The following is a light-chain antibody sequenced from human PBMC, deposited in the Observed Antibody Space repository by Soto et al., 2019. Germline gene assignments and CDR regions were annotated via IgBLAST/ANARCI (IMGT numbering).Light chain of an antibody. CDR3: QSYDSSLSGHVV. Sequence: QSVLTQPPSVSGAPGQRVTISCTGSSSNIGAGYDVHWYQQLPGTAPKLLIYGNSNRPSGVPDRFSGSKSGTSASLAITGLQAEDXADYYCQSYDSSLSGHVVFGGGTKLTVL. V-gene: IGLV1-40*01. J-gene: IGLJ2*01. CDR2: GNS. CDR1: SSNIGAGYD.